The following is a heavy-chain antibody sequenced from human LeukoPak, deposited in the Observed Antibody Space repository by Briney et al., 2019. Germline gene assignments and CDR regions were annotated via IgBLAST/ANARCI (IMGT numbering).Heavy chain of an antibody. J-gene: IGHJ4*02. CDR1: GGSISSGGEY. CDR2: SYYSGST. CDR3: ARDREDCSSSSRYTSTFDY. Sequence: SQTLSLTCILSGGSISSGGEYWGWVREHPGRGLEWVGYSYYSGSTYYNPSLKSRVTISVDTSKNQFSPKLSSVTAADTAVYYCARDREDCSSSSRYTSTFDYWGQGTLVTVSS. V-gene: IGHV4-31*03. D-gene: IGHD2-2*02.